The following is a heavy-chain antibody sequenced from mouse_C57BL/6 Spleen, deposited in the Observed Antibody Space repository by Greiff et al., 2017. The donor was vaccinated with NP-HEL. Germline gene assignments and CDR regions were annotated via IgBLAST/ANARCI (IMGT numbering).Heavy chain of an antibody. V-gene: IGHV1-69*01. D-gene: IGHD1-1*01. J-gene: IGHJ4*01. CDR2: IDPSDSYT. CDR1: GYTFTSYW. Sequence: QVQLKQPGAELVMPGASVKLSCKASGYTFTSYWMHWVKQRPGQGLEWIGEIDPSDSYTNYNQKFKGKSTLTVDKSSSTAYMQLSSLTSEDSAVYYCARSRITTVVATLYYYAMDYWGQGTSVTVSS. CDR3: ARSRITTVVATLYYYAMDY.